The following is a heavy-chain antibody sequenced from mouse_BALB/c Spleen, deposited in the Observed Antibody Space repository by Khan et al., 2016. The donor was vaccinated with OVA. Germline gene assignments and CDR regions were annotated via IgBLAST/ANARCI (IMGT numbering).Heavy chain of an antibody. V-gene: IGHV3-2*02. J-gene: IGHJ2*01. D-gene: IGHD1-2*01. Sequence: EVKVEESGPGLVKPSQSLSLTCTVTGYSITSGYGWNWIRQFPGNKLEWMGYISYSGSTNYNPFLKSRISITRDTSKNQFFLQLNSVTTEDTATYYCARTARMKYWGQGTTLTVSS. CDR2: ISYSGST. CDR1: GYSITSGYG. CDR3: ARTARMKY.